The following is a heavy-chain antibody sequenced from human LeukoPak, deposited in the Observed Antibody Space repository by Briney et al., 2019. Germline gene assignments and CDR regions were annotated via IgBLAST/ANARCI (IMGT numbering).Heavy chain of an antibody. J-gene: IGHJ4*02. CDR3: ATTGGSGSYSPPYYFDY. CDR2: IHYGGST. Sequence: SETLSLTCTVSGGSISSDDYYWSWIRQSPGKGLEWIGYIHYGGSTYYNPSLKSRVTISVDTSKNQFSLKLSSVTAADTAVYYCATTGGSGSYSPPYYFDYWGQGTLVTVSS. CDR1: GGSISSDDYY. D-gene: IGHD3-10*01. V-gene: IGHV4-30-4*02.